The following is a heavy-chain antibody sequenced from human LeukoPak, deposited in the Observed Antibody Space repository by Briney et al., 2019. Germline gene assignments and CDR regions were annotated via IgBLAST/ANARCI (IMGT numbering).Heavy chain of an antibody. D-gene: IGHD3-22*01. J-gene: IGHJ3*02. CDR3: ARHVSPGTMIVVVGAFDI. CDR2: IYHSGST. Sequence: SETLSVTCAVSGYPITSGYYWGWIRQPPGKGLEWIGSIYHSGSTYYTATLKSRVTISVDTSKTQFTLKLSSVTAADTAVYYCARHVSPGTMIVVVGAFDIWGQGTMVTVSS. V-gene: IGHV4-38-2*01. CDR1: GYPITSGYY.